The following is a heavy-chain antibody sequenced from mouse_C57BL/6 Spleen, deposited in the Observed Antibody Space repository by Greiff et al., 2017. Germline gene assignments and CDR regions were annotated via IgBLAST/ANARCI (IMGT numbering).Heavy chain of an antibody. V-gene: IGHV1-69*01. CDR1: GYTFTSYW. J-gene: IGHJ2*01. CDR3: ARFGGFDY. Sequence: VQLQQSGAELVMPGASVKLSCKASGYTFTSYWMHWVKQRPGQGLEWIGEIDPSDSYTNYNQKFKGKSTLTVDKSSSTAYMQLSSLTSEDSAVYYCARFGGFDYWGQGTTLTVSS. CDR2: IDPSDSYT.